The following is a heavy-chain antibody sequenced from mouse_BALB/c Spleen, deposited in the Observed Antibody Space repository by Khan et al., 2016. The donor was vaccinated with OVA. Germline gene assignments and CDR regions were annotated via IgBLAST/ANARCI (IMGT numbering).Heavy chain of an antibody. CDR2: INYSGST. D-gene: IGHD2-4*01. CDR3: TRKDYYDYDPFPY. V-gene: IGHV3-2*02. J-gene: IGHJ3*01. CDR1: GYSITSEYA. Sequence: EVKLLESGPGLVKPSQSLSLTCTVTGYSITSEYAWNWIRQFPGNKLEWMGYINYSGSTRFHPSLKSRTSITRDTSKNQFFLQLNSVTTEDTATYYCTRKDYYDYDPFPYWGQGTMVTVSA.